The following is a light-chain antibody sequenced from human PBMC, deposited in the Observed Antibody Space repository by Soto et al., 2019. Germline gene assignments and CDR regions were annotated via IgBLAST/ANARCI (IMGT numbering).Light chain of an antibody. Sequence: QSVLTQPPSVSAAPGQKVTISCSGSSSNIENYYVSWYQQLPGTAPKLLIYEDRKRPSGIPDRFSGSKSGTSATLGITGLQTGDEADYYCGTWDSNLGAGVFGGGTQLTVL. CDR2: EDR. J-gene: IGLJ3*02. CDR1: SSNIENYY. V-gene: IGLV1-51*02. CDR3: GTWDSNLGAGV.